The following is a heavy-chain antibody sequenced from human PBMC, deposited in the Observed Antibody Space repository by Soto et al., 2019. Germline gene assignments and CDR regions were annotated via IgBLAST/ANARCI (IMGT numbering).Heavy chain of an antibody. CDR1: GGSITSGPYY. Sequence: QVQLQESGPGLVKPSQTLSLTCTVSGGSITSGPYYWSWIRQHPGKGLEWIGYIYYTGSTYSNPSLGSRITMSVDTSKNQFSLKLRSVTAADTAVYYCARLFGDYVGWFDPWGQGTLVTVSS. CDR2: IYYTGST. J-gene: IGHJ5*02. V-gene: IGHV4-31*03. D-gene: IGHD4-17*01. CDR3: ARLFGDYVGWFDP.